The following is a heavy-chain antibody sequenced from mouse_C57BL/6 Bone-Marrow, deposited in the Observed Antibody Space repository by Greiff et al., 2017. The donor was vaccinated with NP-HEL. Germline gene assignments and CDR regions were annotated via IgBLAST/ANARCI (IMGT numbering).Heavy chain of an antibody. D-gene: IGHD1-1*01. CDR2: IYPGSGNT. V-gene: IGHV1-66*01. CDR3: ARTLTTVVATDAMDY. CDR1: GYSFTSYY. J-gene: IGHJ4*01. Sequence: QVQLQQSGPELVKPGASVKISCKASGYSFTSYYIHWVKQRPGQGLEWIGWIYPGSGNTKYNEKFKGKATLTADTSSSTAYMQLSSLTSEDSAVYYCARTLTTVVATDAMDYWGQGTSVTVSS.